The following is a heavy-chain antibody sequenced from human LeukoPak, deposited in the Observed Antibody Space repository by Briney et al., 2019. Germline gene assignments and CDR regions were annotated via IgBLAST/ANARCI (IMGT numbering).Heavy chain of an antibody. J-gene: IGHJ4*02. D-gene: IGHD1-14*01. CDR2: INEDGSHK. Sequence: GGSLRLSCAASGFMFSTYWMSWVRQAPGKGLEWVAIINEDGSHKNYLDSVRGRFTISRDNAKNSLYLQMDSLRAEDMAMYYCARHPDAGTTDYWGQGTLVTVSS. CDR1: GFMFSTYW. V-gene: IGHV3-7*04. CDR3: ARHPDAGTTDY.